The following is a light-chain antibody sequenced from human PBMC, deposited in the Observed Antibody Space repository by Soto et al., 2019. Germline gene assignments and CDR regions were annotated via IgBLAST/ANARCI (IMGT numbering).Light chain of an antibody. Sequence: EIVLTQSPATLSLSPGERATLSCWASQSVSNSLAWYQQRPGQSPRLLIYDVSTRATGIPARFGGSGSGTDFTLTISSLQSEDFAVYYCQQYNSWPLTFGGGTKVEIK. CDR3: QQYNSWPLT. CDR2: DVS. CDR1: QSVSNS. V-gene: IGKV3D-15*01. J-gene: IGKJ4*01.